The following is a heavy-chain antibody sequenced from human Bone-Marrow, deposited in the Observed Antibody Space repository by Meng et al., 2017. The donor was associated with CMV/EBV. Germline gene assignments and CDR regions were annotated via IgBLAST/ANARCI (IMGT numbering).Heavy chain of an antibody. CDR3: ARTLAALGPYGMDV. J-gene: IGHJ6*02. CDR1: GFTFNNYW. CDR2: IKEDGSEK. D-gene: IGHD6-13*01. V-gene: IGHV3-7*01. Sequence: GESLKISCAASGFTFNNYWMSWVRQAPGKGLEWVANIKEDGSEKYYVDSVKGRFTISRDNAKNSLYLQMNSLRAEDTAVYYCARTLAALGPYGMDVWGQGTTVTFSS.